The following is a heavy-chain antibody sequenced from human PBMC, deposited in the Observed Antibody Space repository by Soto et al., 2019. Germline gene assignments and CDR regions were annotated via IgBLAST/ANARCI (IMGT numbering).Heavy chain of an antibody. Sequence: EVQLVESGGGLVQPGSSLRLSCAASGFTFSASAIHWVLQASGKGLEWVGRVRTKNNNYATTYAASVTGRFTISRDDSRNTAFLQMSSLKTEDTAIYYCTSYDNSGYFYLNYWGQGTLVTVSS. CDR2: VRTKNNNYAT. CDR1: GFTFSASA. CDR3: TSYDNSGYFYLNY. D-gene: IGHD3-22*01. J-gene: IGHJ4*02. V-gene: IGHV3-73*02.